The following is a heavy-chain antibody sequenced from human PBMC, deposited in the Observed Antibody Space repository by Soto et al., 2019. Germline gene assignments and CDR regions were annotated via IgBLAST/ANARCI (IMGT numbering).Heavy chain of an antibody. Sequence: SETLSLTCTVSGGSISSGGYYWSWIRQHPGKGLEWIGYIYYSGSTYYNPSLKSRVTISVDTSKNQFSLKLSSVTAADTAMYYCTTDLSITKGSSLGAYYFDSWGQGTLVTVSS. D-gene: IGHD6-6*01. CDR2: IYYSGST. CDR1: GGSISSGGYY. V-gene: IGHV4-31*03. CDR3: TTDLSITKGSSLGAYYFDS. J-gene: IGHJ4*02.